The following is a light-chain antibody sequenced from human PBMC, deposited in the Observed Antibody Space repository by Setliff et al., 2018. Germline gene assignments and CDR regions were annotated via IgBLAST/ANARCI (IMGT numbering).Light chain of an antibody. V-gene: IGLV1-40*01. CDR1: SSNIGAGYD. CDR2: ANS. Sequence: QSVLTQPPSVSGAPGQRVTISCTGSSSNIGAGYDVHWYQQLPGTAPKLLIYANSNRPSGVPDRFSGSKSGTSASLAITGLQAEDEADYYCQSYDSSLSGSGVFGTGTKGTVL. J-gene: IGLJ1*01. CDR3: QSYDSSLSGSGV.